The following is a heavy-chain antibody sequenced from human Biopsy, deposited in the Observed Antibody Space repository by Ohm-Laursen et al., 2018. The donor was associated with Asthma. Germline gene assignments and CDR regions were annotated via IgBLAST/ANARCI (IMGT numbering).Heavy chain of an antibody. Sequence: SLRLSCTASGFTFSRHALHWVRQAPGKGLEWVAGIYYDGSRKYYTESVKGRFTISRDNSKNKLYLEMASLRAEDTAVYYCAREKVIESRGFQNWFDPWGQGTLVHVSS. D-gene: IGHD3-16*02. CDR3: AREKVIESRGFQNWFDP. J-gene: IGHJ5*02. CDR2: IYYDGSRK. V-gene: IGHV3-33*01. CDR1: GFTFSRHA.